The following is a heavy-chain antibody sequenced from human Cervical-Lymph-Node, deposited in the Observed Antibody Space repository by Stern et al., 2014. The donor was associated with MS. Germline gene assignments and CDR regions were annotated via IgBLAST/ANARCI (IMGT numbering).Heavy chain of an antibody. D-gene: IGHD3-3*01. CDR3: AKNPGGFTID. V-gene: IGHV3-30*18. CDR1: GFTFSSYD. J-gene: IGHJ4*02. Sequence: VQLLESGGGVVQPGRSRRLSCAASGFTFSSYDLHWVRKGPGKGLGWVASISYDGSNKYYADSVKGRFTISRDNSKNTLFLQMNSLRTEDTAVYYCAKNPGGFTIDWGQGTLVTVSS. CDR2: ISYDGSNK.